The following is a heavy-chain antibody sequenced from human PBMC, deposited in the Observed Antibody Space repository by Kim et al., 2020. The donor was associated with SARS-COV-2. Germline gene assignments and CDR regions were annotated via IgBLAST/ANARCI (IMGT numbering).Heavy chain of an antibody. J-gene: IGHJ2*01. CDR1: GGSISSGGYY. CDR2: IYYSGST. D-gene: IGHD3-10*01. CDR3: ARALWFGTNWYFDL. Sequence: SETLSLTCTVSGGSISSGGYYWSWIRQHPGKGLEWIGYIYYSGSTDYNPSLKSRVTISIDTSKNQFSLKLSSVTAADTALYYCARALWFGTNWYFDLWGRGTLVTVSS. V-gene: IGHV4-31*03.